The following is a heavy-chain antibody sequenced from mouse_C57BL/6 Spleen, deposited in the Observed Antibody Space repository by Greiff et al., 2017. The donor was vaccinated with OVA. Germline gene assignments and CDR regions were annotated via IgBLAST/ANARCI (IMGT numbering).Heavy chain of an antibody. CDR3: TTFITTVVDARDY. Sequence: VQLQQSGAELVRPGASVKLSCTASGFNIKDDYMHWVKLRPEQGLEWIGWIEPENGDTEYASKFQGQATTTADTSSNTAYLQLSSLTSEDTAVYYCTTFITTVVDARDYWGKGTSVTVSS. CDR2: IEPENGDT. J-gene: IGHJ4*01. V-gene: IGHV14-4*01. CDR1: GFNIKDDY. D-gene: IGHD1-1*01.